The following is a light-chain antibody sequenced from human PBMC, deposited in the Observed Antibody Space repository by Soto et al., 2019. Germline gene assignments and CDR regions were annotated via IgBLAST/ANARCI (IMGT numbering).Light chain of an antibody. CDR2: YIS. Sequence: IVMTQSPATLSVSLGETASLSCRASQSAGNFLAWYQQKPGQAPRLLIYYISTRATGIPARFSGSGSGTEFTLTINSLQSEDSAVYYCQQHNQWPITFGQGTRLEIK. CDR3: QQHNQWPIT. CDR1: QSAGNF. J-gene: IGKJ5*01. V-gene: IGKV3D-15*01.